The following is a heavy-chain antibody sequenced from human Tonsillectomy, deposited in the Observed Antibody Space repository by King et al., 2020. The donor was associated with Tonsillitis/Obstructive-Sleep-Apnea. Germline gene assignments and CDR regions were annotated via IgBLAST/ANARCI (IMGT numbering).Heavy chain of an antibody. CDR2: IKSKIDGGTT. D-gene: IGHD3-16*01. CDR1: GFTFSNAW. CDR3: TTYCDYVWAYYYYGMDV. J-gene: IGHJ6*02. Sequence: DVQLVESGGGLVKPGGSLRVSCAATGFTFSNAWMNWVRQAPGKGLEWVGRIKSKIDGGTTDYAAPVKGRFTISRDDSKNTLYLQMNSLKIEDTAVYYCTTYCDYVWAYYYYGMDVWGQGTTVTVSS. V-gene: IGHV3-15*07.